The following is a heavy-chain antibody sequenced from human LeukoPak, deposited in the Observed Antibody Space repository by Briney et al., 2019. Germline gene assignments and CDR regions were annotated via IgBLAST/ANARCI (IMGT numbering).Heavy chain of an antibody. CDR3: ASAWSY. J-gene: IGHJ4*02. CDR1: RFTFSSYW. Sequence: QTWGSLRLSCVASRFTFSSYWMHWVRQAPGTGLVWVSYISPDGSTTRYADSVKGRFTISRDNAKNRLYLQMNSLRVEDTAVYFCASAWSYWGQGALVTVSS. D-gene: IGHD1-1*01. V-gene: IGHV3-74*01. CDR2: ISPDGSTT.